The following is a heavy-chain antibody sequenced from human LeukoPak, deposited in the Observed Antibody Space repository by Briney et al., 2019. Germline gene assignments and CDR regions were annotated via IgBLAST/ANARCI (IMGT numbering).Heavy chain of an antibody. CDR3: AKGSRGSCSRTYCYPFDY. D-gene: IGHD2-2*01. V-gene: IGHV3-21*04. J-gene: IGHJ4*02. Sequence: GGSLRLSCAAPRFTFNSYTMNWVRQAPGKGLEWVSSISSSSNYIYYADSVKGRFTISRDNAKNSLYLQMKSLRAEDTAVYYCAKGSRGSCSRTYCYPFDYWGQGTLVTVSS. CDR1: RFTFNSYT. CDR2: ISSSSNYI.